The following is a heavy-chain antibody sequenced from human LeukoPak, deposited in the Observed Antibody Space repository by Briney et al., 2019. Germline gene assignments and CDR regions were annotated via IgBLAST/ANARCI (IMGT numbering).Heavy chain of an antibody. CDR1: GASISSSY. V-gene: IGHV4-59*01. CDR2: IYYNGNT. J-gene: IGHJ3*02. Sequence: SETLSLTCTVSGASISSSYWSWVRQPPGKRLEWIGFIYYNGNTNSNPSLKSRVTISVDTSKNQLSLKMTSVTAADTAVYYCVRGNYDNRGYSNAFGIWGQGAMVTVSS. CDR3: VRGNYDNRGYSNAFGI. D-gene: IGHD3-22*01.